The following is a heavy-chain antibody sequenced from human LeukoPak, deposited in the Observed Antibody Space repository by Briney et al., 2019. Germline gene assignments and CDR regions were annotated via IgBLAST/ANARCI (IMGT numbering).Heavy chain of an antibody. J-gene: IGHJ4*02. V-gene: IGHV4-34*01. CDR1: GGSLSGYY. Sequence: PSETLSLTCAVYGGSLSGYYWSWVRQPPGKGLEWIGEVSHSGSTNYNPSLKSRVTMSVDTSKNQFSLKLSSVTAADTAVYYCARDSSRRDGYNYWGQGTLVTVSS. CDR3: ARDSSRRDGYNY. CDR2: VSHSGST. D-gene: IGHD5-24*01.